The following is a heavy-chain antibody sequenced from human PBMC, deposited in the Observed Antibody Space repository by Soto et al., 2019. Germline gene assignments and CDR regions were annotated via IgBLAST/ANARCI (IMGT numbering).Heavy chain of an antibody. CDR1: GYTFPSLD. D-gene: IGHD6-13*01. V-gene: IGHV1-8*01. CDR2: MNPNGDT. J-gene: IGHJ5*02. CDR3: ARYQVAAAFTS. Sequence: ASVKVSCKASGYTFPSLDINWVRQASGQGLEWMGWMNPNGDTGFAQKFQGRVTLTRNTSISTAYMELYSLRSEDTAVYYCARYQVAAAFTSWGQGTPVTVSS.